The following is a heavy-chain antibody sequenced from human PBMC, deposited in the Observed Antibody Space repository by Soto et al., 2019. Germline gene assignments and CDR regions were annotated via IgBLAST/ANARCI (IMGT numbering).Heavy chain of an antibody. CDR3: AKSSEGDYGIISGGTNWVVT. CDR2: INPNGGST. D-gene: IGHD3-10*01. J-gene: IGHJ5*02. CDR1: ADTFTSYY. Sequence: ASVKVSCKAPADTFTSYYINWVRQAPGQGLEWMGIINPNGGSTRYAQKFQGRVTLTRDTPASTVYMEMRNLTSDDTALYFCAKSSEGDYGIISGGTNWVVTWGQGTRATVSS. V-gene: IGHV1-46*01.